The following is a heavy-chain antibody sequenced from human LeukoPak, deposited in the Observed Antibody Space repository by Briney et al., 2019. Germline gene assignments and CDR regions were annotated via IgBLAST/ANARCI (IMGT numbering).Heavy chain of an antibody. Sequence: GGSLRLSCAASGFTFRNYWMSWVRQAPGKGREGVGNIKKDGREKYYVDSVKGRFTISRDNAKNSLYLQMNSLRVEDTAVYYCARDGATVTTPNYYGLDVWGQGTTVTVSS. J-gene: IGHJ6*02. CDR3: ARDGATVTTPNYYGLDV. CDR1: GFTFRNYW. CDR2: IKKDGREK. V-gene: IGHV3-7*01. D-gene: IGHD4-17*01.